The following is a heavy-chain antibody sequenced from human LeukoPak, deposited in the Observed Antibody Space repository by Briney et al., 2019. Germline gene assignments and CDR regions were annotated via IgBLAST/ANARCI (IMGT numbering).Heavy chain of an antibody. J-gene: IGHJ4*02. CDR2: ISAYNGNT. Sequence: ASVKVSCKASDYTFTSYGISWVRQAPGQGLEWMGWISAYNGNTNYAQKLQGRVTMTTDTSTSTAYMELRSLRSDDTAVYSCARDREELAPFDYWGQGTLVTVSS. V-gene: IGHV1-18*01. CDR1: DYTFTSYG. CDR3: ARDREELAPFDY. D-gene: IGHD6-6*01.